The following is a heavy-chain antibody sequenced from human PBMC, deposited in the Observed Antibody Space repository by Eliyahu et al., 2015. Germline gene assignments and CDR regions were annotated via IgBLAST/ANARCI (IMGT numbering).Heavy chain of an antibody. J-gene: IGHJ6*02. Sequence: EVQLVESGGGLVKPGGSLRLSCAASGFTFSSYSMNWVRQAPGKGLXWVSSISSSSSYIYYADSVKGRFTISRDNAKNSLYLQMNSLRAEDTAVYYCARYGGSYYYGMDVWGQGTTVTVSS. V-gene: IGHV3-21*01. D-gene: IGHD1-26*01. CDR2: ISSSSSYI. CDR3: ARYGGSYYYGMDV. CDR1: GFTFSSYS.